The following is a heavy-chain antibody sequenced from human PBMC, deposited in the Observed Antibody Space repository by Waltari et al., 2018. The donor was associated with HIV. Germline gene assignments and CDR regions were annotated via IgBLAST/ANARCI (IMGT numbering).Heavy chain of an antibody. CDR1: GFTFSTYN. Sequence: DVLLVESGGGLVQPGGSLRLSCAASGFTFSTYNMHWVRQAPGKGLEWLVSITSDSDAIYYAQSVRGRFIVSRDNADNSLHLEMNSLRADDTAVYYCARDDSGAYHLGWFDPWGQGTLVSVSS. J-gene: IGHJ5*02. V-gene: IGHV3-48*01. CDR2: ITSDSDAI. CDR3: ARDDSGAYHLGWFDP. D-gene: IGHD3-22*01.